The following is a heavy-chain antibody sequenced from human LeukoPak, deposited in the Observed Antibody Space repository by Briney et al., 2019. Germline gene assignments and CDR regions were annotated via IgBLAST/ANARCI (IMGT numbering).Heavy chain of an antibody. J-gene: IGHJ6*02. CDR3: ATSAVTAIQFTSFYYYGMDV. Sequence: GASVKVSCKVSGYTLTELSMHWVRQAPGKGLEWMGGFDPEDGETIYAQKFQGRVTMTEDTSTDTAYMELSSLRSEDTAVYYCATSAVTAIQFTSFYYYGMDVWGQGTTVTVSS. CDR1: GYTLTELS. V-gene: IGHV1-24*01. D-gene: IGHD2-21*02. CDR2: FDPEDGET.